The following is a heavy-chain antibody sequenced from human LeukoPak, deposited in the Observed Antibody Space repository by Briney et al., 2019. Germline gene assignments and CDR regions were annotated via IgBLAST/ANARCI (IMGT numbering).Heavy chain of an antibody. D-gene: IGHD3-22*01. Sequence: GGSLRLSCAASGFTVSSNYMSWVRQAPGKGLEWVSVIYSGGSTYYADSAKGRFTISRVNSKNTLYLQMNSLRAEDTAVYYCARAGDGYDSSGYYLDYWGQGTLVTVSS. V-gene: IGHV3-53*01. J-gene: IGHJ4*02. CDR1: GFTVSSNY. CDR3: ARAGDGYDSSGYYLDY. CDR2: IYSGGST.